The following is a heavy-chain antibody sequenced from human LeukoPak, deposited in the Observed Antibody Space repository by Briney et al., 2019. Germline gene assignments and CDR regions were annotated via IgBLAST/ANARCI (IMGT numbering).Heavy chain of an antibody. CDR1: GGSISSSNW. Sequence: TPSGTLSLTCAVSGGSISSSNWWSWVRQPPGKGLEWIGEIYHSGGTNYNPSLKSRVTISVDKSKNQFSLKLSSVTAADTAVYYCARGRFGELLNWFDPWGQGTLVTVSS. CDR3: ARGRFGELLNWFDP. D-gene: IGHD3-10*01. J-gene: IGHJ5*02. CDR2: IYHSGGT. V-gene: IGHV4-4*02.